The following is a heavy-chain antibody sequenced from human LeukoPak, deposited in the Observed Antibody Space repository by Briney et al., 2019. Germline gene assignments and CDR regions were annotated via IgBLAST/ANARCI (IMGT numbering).Heavy chain of an antibody. Sequence: ALVKVSCKASGYTFTSYGISWVRQAPGQGLEWMGWISAYNGNTNYAQKLQGRVTMTTDTSTSTAYMELRSLRSDDTAVYYCASSHYYDSSGYYYWFDPWGQGTLVTVSS. CDR2: ISAYNGNT. J-gene: IGHJ5*02. CDR1: GYTFTSYG. D-gene: IGHD3-22*01. CDR3: ASSHYYDSSGYYYWFDP. V-gene: IGHV1-18*01.